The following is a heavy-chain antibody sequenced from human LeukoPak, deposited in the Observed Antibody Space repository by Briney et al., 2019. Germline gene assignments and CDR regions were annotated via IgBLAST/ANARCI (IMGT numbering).Heavy chain of an antibody. CDR1: GGSISSYY. CDR3: AKIDRGYSSGWSGFDP. D-gene: IGHD6-19*01. Sequence: QASETLSLTCTVSGGSISSYYWSWIRQPPGKGLKWIGYIYYSGTTNYNPSLKSRVTISVDTSKNQFSLKLSSVTAADTAVYYCAKIDRGYSSGWSGFDPWGQGTLVTVSS. J-gene: IGHJ5*02. CDR2: IYYSGTT. V-gene: IGHV4-59*01.